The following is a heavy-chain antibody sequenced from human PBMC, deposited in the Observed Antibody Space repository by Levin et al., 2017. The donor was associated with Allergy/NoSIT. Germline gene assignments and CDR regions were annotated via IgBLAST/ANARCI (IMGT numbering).Heavy chain of an antibody. Sequence: GESLKISCAASGFTFSSYSMNWVRQAPGKGLEWVSSISSSSSYIYYADSVKGRFTISRDNAKNSLYLQMNSLRAEDTAVYYCARDLDYYGSGSYYNYYGSDVWGQGTTVTVSS. J-gene: IGHJ6*02. CDR2: ISSSSSYI. V-gene: IGHV3-21*01. D-gene: IGHD3-10*01. CDR3: ARDLDYYGSGSYYNYYGSDV. CDR1: GFTFSSYS.